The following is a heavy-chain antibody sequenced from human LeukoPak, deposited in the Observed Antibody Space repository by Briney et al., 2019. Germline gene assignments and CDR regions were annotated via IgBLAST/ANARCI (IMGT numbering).Heavy chain of an antibody. Sequence: PGGSLRLSCAASGFTFSSYSMNWVRQAPGKGLEWVSSISSSSYIYYADSVKGRFTISRDNAKNSLYLQMNSLRAEDTAVYYCAKTYYDSLRSNWFDPWGQGTLVTVSS. V-gene: IGHV3-21*01. J-gene: IGHJ5*02. CDR2: ISSSSYI. D-gene: IGHD3-22*01. CDR1: GFTFSSYS. CDR3: AKTYYDSLRSNWFDP.